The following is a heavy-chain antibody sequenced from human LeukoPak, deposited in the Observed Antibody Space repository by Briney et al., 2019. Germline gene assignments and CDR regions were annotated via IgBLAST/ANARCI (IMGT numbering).Heavy chain of an antibody. CDR2: MNSNTGNT. Sequence: ASVKVSCKASGYTFTNYDIMWERQATGQGPEWMGWMNSNTGNTGSAQKFQGRVTMTRDTSINTAYMELHSLTSEDTAVYYCARGRGGTVVRGYLDYWGQGTLVTVSS. D-gene: IGHD3-10*01. J-gene: IGHJ4*02. CDR1: GYTFTNYD. V-gene: IGHV1-8*01. CDR3: ARGRGGTVVRGYLDY.